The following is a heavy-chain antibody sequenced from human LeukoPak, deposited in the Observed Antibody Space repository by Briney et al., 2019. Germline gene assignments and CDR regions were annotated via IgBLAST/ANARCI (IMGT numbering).Heavy chain of an antibody. D-gene: IGHD6-19*01. Sequence: PSETLSLTCAVSGGSISSSNWGSWVRQPPGKGLEWIGEIFHSGSTNYNPSLKSRVTISVDKSKIQFSLKLGSVTAADTAVYYCARGPLAGPFDYWGQGTLVTVSS. CDR1: GGSISSSNW. CDR2: IFHSGST. J-gene: IGHJ4*02. CDR3: ARGPLAGPFDY. V-gene: IGHV4-4*02.